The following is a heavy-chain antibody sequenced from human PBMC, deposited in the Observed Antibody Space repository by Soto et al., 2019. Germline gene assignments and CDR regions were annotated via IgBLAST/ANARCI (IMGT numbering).Heavy chain of an antibody. CDR2: ISAYNGNT. Sequence: ASVKVSCKASGYTFTSYGISWVRQAPGQGLEWMGWISAYNGNTNYAQKLQGRVTMTTDTSTSTAYMELRSLRSDDTAVYYCARDNLRYSGSYAPFDYWGQGTLVTVSS. CDR1: GYTFTSYG. CDR3: ARDNLRYSGSYAPFDY. V-gene: IGHV1-18*01. J-gene: IGHJ4*02. D-gene: IGHD1-26*01.